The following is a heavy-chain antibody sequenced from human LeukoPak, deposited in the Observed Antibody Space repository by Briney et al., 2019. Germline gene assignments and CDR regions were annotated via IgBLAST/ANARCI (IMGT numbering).Heavy chain of an antibody. D-gene: IGHD6-6*01. Sequence: PGGSLRLSCAASGFTFSSYSMNWVRQAPGKGLEWLSYISAGSGTITYADSVKGRFTISRDNAKNSVHLQMNNLRDEDTAVYYCARGRPYRMDVWGQGTTVTVSS. J-gene: IGHJ6*02. V-gene: IGHV3-48*02. CDR3: ARGRPYRMDV. CDR1: GFTFSSYS. CDR2: ISAGSGTI.